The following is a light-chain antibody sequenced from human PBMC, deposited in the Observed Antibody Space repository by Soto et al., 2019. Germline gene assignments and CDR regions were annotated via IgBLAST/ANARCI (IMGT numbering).Light chain of an antibody. V-gene: IGKV3-15*01. CDR1: QSISSN. J-gene: IGKJ4*01. CDR3: QQYNKWPLT. CDR2: GAS. Sequence: EIVMTQSPATLSVSPGERATLSCRASQSISSNLAWYQQKPGQAPRLLIYGASTRATGIPARFSGSGSGTEFTLTISSLPSEDFAVYYCQQYNKWPLTFGGGTKVEIK.